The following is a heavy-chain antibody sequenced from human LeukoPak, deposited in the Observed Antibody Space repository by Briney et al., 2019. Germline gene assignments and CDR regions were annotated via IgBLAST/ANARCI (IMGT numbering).Heavy chain of an antibody. CDR2: IYHSGST. Sequence: SETLSLTCTVSGYSISSGYYWGWIRQPPGKGLEWIGSIYHSGSTYHNPSLKSRVAISVDTSKNHFSLKLSSVTAADTAVYYCARGSGDSSGYSGLGAFDIWGRGTMVTVSS. V-gene: IGHV4-38-2*02. J-gene: IGHJ3*02. CDR3: ARGSGDSSGYSGLGAFDI. D-gene: IGHD3-22*01. CDR1: GYSISSGYY.